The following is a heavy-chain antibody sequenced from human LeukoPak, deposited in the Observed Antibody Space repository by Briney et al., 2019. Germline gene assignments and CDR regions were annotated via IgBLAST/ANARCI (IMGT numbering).Heavy chain of an antibody. CDR2: TFYRSQWYN. J-gene: IGHJ4*02. Sequence: SQTLSLTCAISGDSVSSNSVAWNWIRQSPSRGLEWLGRTFYRSQWYNDFAISVKGRISINPDASKNQFSLQVNSVTPEDTAVYYCARDSYCSAYSSIFDYWGQGTLVTVSS. CDR1: GDSVSSNSVA. CDR3: ARDSYCSAYSSIFDY. V-gene: IGHV6-1*01. D-gene: IGHD2-15*01.